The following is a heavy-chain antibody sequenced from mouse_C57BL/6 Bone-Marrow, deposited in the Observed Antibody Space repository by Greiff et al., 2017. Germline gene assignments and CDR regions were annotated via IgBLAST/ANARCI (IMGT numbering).Heavy chain of an antibody. Sequence: QVHVKQSGPELVKPGASVKLSCKASGYTFTSYDINWVKQRPGQGLEWIGWIYPRDGSTTYNEKFKGKATLTVDPSSSTAYMELHSLTSEDSAVYFCARLEFDGSSGDWYFDVWGTGTTVTVSS. CDR2: IYPRDGST. D-gene: IGHD1-1*01. J-gene: IGHJ1*03. V-gene: IGHV1-85*01. CDR1: GYTFTSYD. CDR3: ARLEFDGSSGDWYFDV.